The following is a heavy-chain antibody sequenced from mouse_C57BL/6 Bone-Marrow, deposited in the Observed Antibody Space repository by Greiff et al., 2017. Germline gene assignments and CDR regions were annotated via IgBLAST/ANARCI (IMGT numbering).Heavy chain of an antibody. V-gene: IGHV1-61*01. D-gene: IGHD2-2*01. J-gene: IGHJ2*02. CDR3: AKSGGYDGRSPYDVDY. CDR2: IYPSDSET. Sequence: QVQLQQPGAELVRPGSSVTLSCKASGYTFTGYGMDWVKQRPGQGLEWIGNIYPSDSETHYNQKFKDKATLTVDKSSSTAYMQLSSLTSEDSAVYYCAKSGGYDGRSPYDVDYWGQGTSLTVSS. CDR1: GYTFTGYG.